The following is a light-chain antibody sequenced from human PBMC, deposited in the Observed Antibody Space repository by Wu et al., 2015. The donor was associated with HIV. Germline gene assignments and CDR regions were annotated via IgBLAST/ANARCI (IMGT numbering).Light chain of an antibody. CDR2: TAS. CDR1: QDINNY. V-gene: IGKV1-39*01. Sequence: DIQMTQSPSSLSASVGDRVTITCRASQDINNYLNWYQQKPGKAPSLLIYTASNLQSGVPPRFSGSASGTNFTLTICSLQPEDFATYFCQQSYSTTAWTFGRGTKV. J-gene: IGKJ1*01. CDR3: QQSYSTTAWT.